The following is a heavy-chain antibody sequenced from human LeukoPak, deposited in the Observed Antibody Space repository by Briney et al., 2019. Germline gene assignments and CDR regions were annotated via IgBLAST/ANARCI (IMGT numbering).Heavy chain of an antibody. J-gene: IGHJ4*02. CDR3: ARWDIRGTAHQLDY. CDR2: INQDGSAR. Sequence: GSLRLSCAASGFSLSSHWMSWVRQAPGKGLEWVANINQDGSARYYVDSVKGRFTTSRDNAKNSMYLQMNSLRPEDTAVYYCARWDIRGTAHQLDYWGQGTLVTVSS. D-gene: IGHD5-12*01. V-gene: IGHV3-7*01. CDR1: GFSLSSHW.